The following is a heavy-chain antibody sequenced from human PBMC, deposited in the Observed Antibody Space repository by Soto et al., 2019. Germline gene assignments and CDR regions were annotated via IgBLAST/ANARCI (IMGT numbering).Heavy chain of an antibody. CDR2: INPSGGST. V-gene: IGHV1-46*01. CDR1: GYTFTSYY. CDR3: ARDHPEWFIDY. J-gene: IGHJ4*02. D-gene: IGHD3-3*01. Sequence: ASVKVSCKASGYTFTSYYMHWVRQAPGQGLEWMGIINPSGGSTSYAQKFQGRVTMTRDASTSTVYMELSSLRSEDTAVYYCARDHPEWFIDYWGQGTLVTVSS.